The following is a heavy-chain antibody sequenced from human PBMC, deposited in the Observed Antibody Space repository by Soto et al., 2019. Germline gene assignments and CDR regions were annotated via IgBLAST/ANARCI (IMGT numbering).Heavy chain of an antibody. CDR2: IYYIGST. Sequence: QVQLQESGPGLVKPSQTLSLTCTVSGGSISSGGYYWSWIRQHPGKGLEWIGYIYYIGSTYYNPSLKSRITISVDTSKNQFSLKLSSVTAADTAVYYCARDPRITMVRGVSENWYFDLWGRGTLVTVSS. J-gene: IGHJ2*01. CDR1: GGSISSGGYY. CDR3: ARDPRITMVRGVSENWYFDL. D-gene: IGHD3-10*01. V-gene: IGHV4-31*03.